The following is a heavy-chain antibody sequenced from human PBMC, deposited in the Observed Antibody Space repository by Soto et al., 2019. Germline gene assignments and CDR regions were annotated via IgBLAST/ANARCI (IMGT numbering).Heavy chain of an antibody. Sequence: EVQLVESGGGLVQPGGSLRLSCAASGFTFSSYWMTWVRQAPGKGLEWVANIKQDESKRYYVDSVEGRFTISRDNAKNSLFLQMNSLRAEDTAVYYCARDSSPSYSSRWYDAFDIWGQGTRVTVSS. CDR2: IKQDESKR. V-gene: IGHV3-7*05. D-gene: IGHD6-13*01. J-gene: IGHJ3*02. CDR1: GFTFSSYW. CDR3: ARDSSPSYSSRWYDAFDI.